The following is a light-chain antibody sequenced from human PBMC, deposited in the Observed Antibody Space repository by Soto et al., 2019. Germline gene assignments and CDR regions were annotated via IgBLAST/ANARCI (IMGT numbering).Light chain of an antibody. Sequence: EIVLTQSPVTLSLSPGERATLSCGASQSVSSSYLAWYQQKPGLAPRLLIYGASTRATGIPARFSGSGSGTEFTLTISSLQSEDFAIYYCQQYNNLPPWTFGQGAMVDIK. V-gene: IGKV3-15*01. CDR3: QQYNNLPPWT. CDR1: QSVSSSY. J-gene: IGKJ1*01. CDR2: GAS.